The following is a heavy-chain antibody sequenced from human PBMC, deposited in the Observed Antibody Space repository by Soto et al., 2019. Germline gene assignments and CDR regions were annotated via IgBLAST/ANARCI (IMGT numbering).Heavy chain of an antibody. Sequence: QLQLQESGPGLVKPSETLSLTCNVSGGSISSSRSYWAWFRQPPGKELEWIANIFSAGNTYYNPSLKRRVTVSFDTSKNQFSLKLDSVTAADTAVYYCARQAAAPGIDLWFDPWGQGTLVTVSS. D-gene: IGHD6-13*01. V-gene: IGHV4-39*01. CDR1: GGSISSSRSY. CDR2: IFSAGNT. CDR3: ARQAAAPGIDLWFDP. J-gene: IGHJ5*02.